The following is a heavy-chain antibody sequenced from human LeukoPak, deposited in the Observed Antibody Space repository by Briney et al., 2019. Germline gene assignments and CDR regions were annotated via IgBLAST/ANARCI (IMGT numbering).Heavy chain of an antibody. Sequence: GGSLRLSCAASGFTFSSYGMSWVRQAPGKGLEWVSAISGSGGSTYYADSVKGRFTISRDNSKNTLYLQMNSLRAEDPAVYCCAKEEYGFIAAAGTGPCDYWGQGTLVTVSS. D-gene: IGHD6-13*01. V-gene: IGHV3-23*01. CDR3: AKEEYGFIAAAGTGPCDY. CDR2: ISGSGGST. J-gene: IGHJ4*02. CDR1: GFTFSSYG.